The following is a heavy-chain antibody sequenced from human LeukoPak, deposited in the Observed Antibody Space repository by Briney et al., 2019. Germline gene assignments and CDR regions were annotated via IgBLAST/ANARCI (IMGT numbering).Heavy chain of an antibody. CDR1: GDSINSLDL. Sequence: SGTLSLTCTVSGDSINSLDLWSWVRQPPGKGLEWIGEMYLSGTTHSNPSVKSRVTISIDKSKNQFSLKLRSVTAADTAVYYCARHFGTWGQGTLVTVSS. J-gene: IGHJ4*02. D-gene: IGHD3/OR15-3a*01. CDR2: MYLSGTT. CDR3: ARHFGT. V-gene: IGHV4-4*02.